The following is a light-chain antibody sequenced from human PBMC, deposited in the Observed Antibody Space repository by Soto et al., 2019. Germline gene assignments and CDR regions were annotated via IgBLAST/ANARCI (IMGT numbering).Light chain of an antibody. CDR2: DVS. J-gene: IGLJ1*01. Sequence: QSVLTQPPSVSGSPGQSVAISCTGTSSDVGGSNGVSWYQQPPGTAPKLIIYDVSNRPSGVPDRFSGSKSGNTASLIISGLQAEDEGDYYCSSYTSSSTDVFGTGTKVTV. V-gene: IGLV2-18*02. CDR3: SSYTSSSTDV. CDR1: SSDVGGSNG.